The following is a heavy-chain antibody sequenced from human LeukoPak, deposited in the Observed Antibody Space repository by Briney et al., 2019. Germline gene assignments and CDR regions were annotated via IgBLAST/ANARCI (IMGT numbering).Heavy chain of an antibody. CDR2: ISYDGSNK. Sequence: GRSLRLSCAASGFTFSSYGMHWVRQAPGKGLEWVAVISYDGSNKYYADSVKGRFTISRDNSKNTLYLQMNSLRAEDTAVYYCAKQAVAGRLGYYFDYWGQGTLVTVSS. CDR1: GFTFSSYG. J-gene: IGHJ4*02. CDR3: AKQAVAGRLGYYFDY. V-gene: IGHV3-30*18. D-gene: IGHD6-19*01.